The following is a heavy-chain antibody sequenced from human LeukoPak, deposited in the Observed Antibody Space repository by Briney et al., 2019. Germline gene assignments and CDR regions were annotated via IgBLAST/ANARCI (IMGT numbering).Heavy chain of an antibody. CDR3: ATGGSDYYYYYMDV. J-gene: IGHJ6*03. V-gene: IGHV1-8*01. Sequence: ASVKVSCKASGYTFTSYDINWVRQATGQGLEWMGWMNPNSGNTGYAQKFQGRVTMTRSTSISTAYMELSSLRSEDTAVYYCATGGSDYYYYYMDVWGKGTTVTVSS. CDR1: GYTFTSYD. CDR2: MNPNSGNT. D-gene: IGHD3-10*01.